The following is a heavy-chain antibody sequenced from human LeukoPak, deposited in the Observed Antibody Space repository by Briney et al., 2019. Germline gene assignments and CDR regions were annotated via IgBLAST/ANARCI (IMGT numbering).Heavy chain of an antibody. V-gene: IGHV4-34*01. CDR3: ARDQVVTLPRGYGTDDY. CDR2: IYYSGST. CDR1: GGSFSGYY. J-gene: IGHJ4*02. D-gene: IGHD5-12*01. Sequence: SETLSLTCAVYGGSFSGYYWSWIRQPPGKGLEWIGSIYYSGSTYYNPSLKSRVTISVDTSKNQFSLKLSSVTAADTAVYYCARDQVVTLPRGYGTDDYWGQGTLVTVSS.